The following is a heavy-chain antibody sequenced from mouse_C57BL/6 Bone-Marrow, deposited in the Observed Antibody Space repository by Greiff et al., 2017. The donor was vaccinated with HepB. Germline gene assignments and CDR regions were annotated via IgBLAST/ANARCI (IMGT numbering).Heavy chain of an antibody. CDR2: IWGVGST. Sequence: QVQLKESGPGLVAPSQSLSITCTVSGFSLTSYGVDWVRQSPGKGLEWLGVIWGVGSTNYNSALKSRLSISKDTSKSQVFLKMNSLQTDDTAMYYCASRYYSNYGWYFDVWGTGTTVTVSS. CDR3: ASRYYSNYGWYFDV. D-gene: IGHD2-5*01. CDR1: GFSLTSYG. V-gene: IGHV2-6*01. J-gene: IGHJ1*03.